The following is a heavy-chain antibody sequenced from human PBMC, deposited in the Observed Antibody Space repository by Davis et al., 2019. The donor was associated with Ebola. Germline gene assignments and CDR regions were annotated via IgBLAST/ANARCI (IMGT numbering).Heavy chain of an antibody. J-gene: IGHJ4*02. CDR3: AKGGQQLARGHSDY. CDR1: GFTFSSYA. CDR2: ISGSGGDS. Sequence: GESLKISCAASGFTFSSYAMSWFRQASGKGLEWVSTISGSGGDSDYADSVKGRFTISRDNSRNTLTLQTNSLRAEDTAGYYCAKGGQQLARGHSDYWGQGTLVTVSS. V-gene: IGHV3-23*01. D-gene: IGHD6-13*01.